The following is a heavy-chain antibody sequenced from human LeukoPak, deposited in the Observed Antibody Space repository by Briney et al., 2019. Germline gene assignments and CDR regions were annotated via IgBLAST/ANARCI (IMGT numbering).Heavy chain of an antibody. CDR1: GFTFSNYA. Sequence: GGSLRLSCAASGFTFSNYAMSWVRQAPGKGLEWVSSISSSSSYIYYADSVKGRFTISRDNSKNTLYLQMNSLRAEDTAVYYCAKEAPSGGLASWGQGTLVTVSS. D-gene: IGHD3-16*01. J-gene: IGHJ5*02. CDR2: ISSSSSYI. CDR3: AKEAPSGGLAS. V-gene: IGHV3-21*01.